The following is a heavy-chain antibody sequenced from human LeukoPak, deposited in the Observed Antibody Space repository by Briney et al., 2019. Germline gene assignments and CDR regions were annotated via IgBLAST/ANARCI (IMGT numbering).Heavy chain of an antibody. D-gene: IGHD5-18*01. CDR3: AKTGYSYGYAC. CDR1: GFTFGSYA. CDR2: ISGSGGST. V-gene: IGHV3-23*01. Sequence: GGSLRLSCAASGFTFGSYAMSWVRQAPGKGLEWVSAISGSGGSTYYADSVKGRFTISRDNSKNTLYLQMNSLRAEDTAVYYCAKTGYSYGYACWGQGTLVTVSS. J-gene: IGHJ4*02.